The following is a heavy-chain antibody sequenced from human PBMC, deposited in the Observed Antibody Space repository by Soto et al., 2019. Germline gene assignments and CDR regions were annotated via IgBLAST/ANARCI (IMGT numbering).Heavy chain of an antibody. D-gene: IGHD3-10*01. Sequence: SETLSLTCAVSGGSITSGNSYSWSWIRQPPGKGLEWIGSISHTGSTSYNPSLKSRLTMSVDKSKNQFSLRLSSVTAADMAVYYCARAVAPYFGTWFDPWGQGILVTVS. CDR3: ARAVAPYFGTWFDP. CDR1: GGSITSGNSYS. J-gene: IGHJ5*02. CDR2: ISHTGST. V-gene: IGHV4-30-2*01.